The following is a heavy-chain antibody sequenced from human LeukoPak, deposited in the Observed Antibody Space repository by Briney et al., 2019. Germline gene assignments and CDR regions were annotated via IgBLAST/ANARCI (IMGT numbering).Heavy chain of an antibody. V-gene: IGHV4-59*01. Sequence: SETLSLTCAVYGGSFSGYYWSWIRQPPGKGLEWIGYIYYSGSTNYNPSLKSRVTISVDTSKNQFSLKLSSVTAADTAVYYCARVSSLGGFDYWGQGTLVTVSS. J-gene: IGHJ4*02. CDR2: IYYSGST. D-gene: IGHD2-15*01. CDR3: ARVSSLGGFDY. CDR1: GGSFSGYY.